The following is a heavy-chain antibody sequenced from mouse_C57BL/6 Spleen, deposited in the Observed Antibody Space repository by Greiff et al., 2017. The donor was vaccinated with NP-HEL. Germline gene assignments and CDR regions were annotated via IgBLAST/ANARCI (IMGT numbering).Heavy chain of an antibody. Sequence: EVHLVESGGGLVQPGGSLSLSCAASGFTFTDYYMSWVRQPPGKALEWLGFIRNKANGYTTEYSASVKGRFTISRYNSQSILYLHMNALRAEDSATYYCARYTPVGYSYFDVWGKGTTLTVSS. CDR2: IRNKANGYTT. CDR3: ARYTPVGYSYFDV. CDR1: GFTFTDYY. J-gene: IGHJ1*03. V-gene: IGHV7-3*01.